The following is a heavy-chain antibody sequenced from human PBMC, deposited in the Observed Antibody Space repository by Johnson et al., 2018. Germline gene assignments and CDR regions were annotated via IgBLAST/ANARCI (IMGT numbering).Heavy chain of an antibody. CDR3: AALCSGGSCYFSSAFDI. CDR1: GFTFSSYG. CDR2: IWYDGSNK. J-gene: IGHJ3*02. V-gene: IGHV3-33*03. Sequence: QVQLVESGGGVVQPGRSLRLSCAASGFTFSSYGMHWVRQAPGKGLAWVAIIWYDGSNKYYADSVKGRFTISRDNSKNSLYLQMNSLRTEDTALYYCAALCSGGSCYFSSAFDIWGQGTMVTVSS. D-gene: IGHD2-15*01.